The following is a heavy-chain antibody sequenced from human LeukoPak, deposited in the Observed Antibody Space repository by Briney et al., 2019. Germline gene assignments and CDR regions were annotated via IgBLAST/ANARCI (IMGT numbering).Heavy chain of an antibody. CDR2: INWNGGST. D-gene: IGHD3-10*01. V-gene: IGHV3-20*04. Sequence: TGGSLRLSCAASGFTFDDYGMSWVRQAPGKGLEWVSGINWNGGSTGYADSVKGRFTISRDNSKNTLYLQMNSLRAEDTAVYYCARYYGSGRGYYGLDVWDQGTTVTVSS. CDR1: GFTFDDYG. J-gene: IGHJ6*02. CDR3: ARYYGSGRGYYGLDV.